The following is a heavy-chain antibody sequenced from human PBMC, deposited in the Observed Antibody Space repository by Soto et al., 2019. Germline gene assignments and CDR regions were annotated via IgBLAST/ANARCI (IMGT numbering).Heavy chain of an antibody. V-gene: IGHV4-61*01. CDR1: DASVWSDSYF. D-gene: IGHD2-15*01. CDR3: ARIVVGVPVDL. Sequence: PSETLSLTCTVSDASVWSDSYFWTWIRQPPGKGLEWIAYISHTGDTNYNPSLKSRVTISIDTSRNQFSLTVTSVTAADTAVYFCARIVVGVPVDLWGQGSLVTVSS. J-gene: IGHJ4*02. CDR2: ISHTGDT.